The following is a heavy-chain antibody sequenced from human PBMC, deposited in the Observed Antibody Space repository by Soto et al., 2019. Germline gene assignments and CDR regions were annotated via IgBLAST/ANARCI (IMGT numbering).Heavy chain of an antibody. J-gene: IGHJ4*03. CDR1: GDSIRGGGHY. CDR3: ARDTVRAPSVWGY. V-gene: IGHV4-31*03. CDR2: VYHSGST. D-gene: IGHD4-17*01. Sequence: QVQLQESGPGLVKPSQTLSLTCSVSGDSIRGGGHYWNWIRQFPGKVLEWIGYVYHSGSTHYNPSFRGRLTISIDTSKNQFSLRLLSLTAADTALYYCARDTVRAPSVWGYWGHGTQVTVSS.